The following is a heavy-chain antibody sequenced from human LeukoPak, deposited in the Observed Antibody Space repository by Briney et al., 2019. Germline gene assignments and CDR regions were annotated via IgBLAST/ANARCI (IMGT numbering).Heavy chain of an antibody. Sequence: XIRRRSTIYYADWVKGRFTISRDNAKNSLYLQMNSLRAEDTAVYYCASIFGVVIGDYYYGMDVWGQGTTVTVSS. CDR3: ASIFGVVIGDYYYGMDV. J-gene: IGHJ6*02. D-gene: IGHD3-3*02. V-gene: IGHV3-48*01. CDR2: XIRRRSTI.